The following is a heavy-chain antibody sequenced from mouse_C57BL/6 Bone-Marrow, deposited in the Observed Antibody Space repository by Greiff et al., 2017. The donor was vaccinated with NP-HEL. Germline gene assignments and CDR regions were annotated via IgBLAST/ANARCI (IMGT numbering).Heavy chain of an antibody. CDR3: ARRDYGSSCDAMDY. Sequence: VKLQQSGAELVRPGASVKLSCKASGYTFTDYYINWVKQRPGQGLEWIARIYPGSGNTYYNEKFKGKATLTAEKSSSTAYMQLSSLTSEDSAVYFCARRDYGSSCDAMDYWGQGTSVTVSS. CDR1: GYTFTDYY. CDR2: IYPGSGNT. J-gene: IGHJ4*01. V-gene: IGHV1-76*01. D-gene: IGHD1-1*01.